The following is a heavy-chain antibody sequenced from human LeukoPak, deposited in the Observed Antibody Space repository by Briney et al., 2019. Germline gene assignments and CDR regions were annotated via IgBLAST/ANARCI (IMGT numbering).Heavy chain of an antibody. CDR1: GYTFTGYY. Sequence: ASVKVSCKASGYTFTGYYMHWVRQAPGQGLEWMGWINPNSGGTNYAQKFQGRVTMTRDTSISTAYMELSRLRSDDTAVYYCARAREWLATYYFDYWGQGTLVTVSS. D-gene: IGHD6-19*01. J-gene: IGHJ4*02. V-gene: IGHV1-2*02. CDR3: ARAREWLATYYFDY. CDR2: INPNSGGT.